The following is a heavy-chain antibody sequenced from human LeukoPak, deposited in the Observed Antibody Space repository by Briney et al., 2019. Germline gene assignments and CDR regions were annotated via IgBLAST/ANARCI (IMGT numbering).Heavy chain of an antibody. J-gene: IGHJ4*02. CDR3: ARGRAVVATRLDY. D-gene: IGHD5-12*01. CDR2: INHSGGT. Sequence: PSETLSLTCAVYVGSFRGYYWSWIRQPPGKGREWIGEINHSGGTNYKPSLKSRVTITVDTSKNQVYLKLSSVTAADTAVYYCARGRAVVATRLDYWGQGTLVTVSS. V-gene: IGHV4-34*01. CDR1: VGSFRGYY.